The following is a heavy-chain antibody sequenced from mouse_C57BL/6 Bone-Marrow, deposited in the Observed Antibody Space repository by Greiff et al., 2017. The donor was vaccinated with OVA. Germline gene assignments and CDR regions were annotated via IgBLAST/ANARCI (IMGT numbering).Heavy chain of an antibody. CDR2: ISSGGSYT. CDR3: ARRWLPFYGYFDV. V-gene: IGHV5-6*01. D-gene: IGHD2-3*01. CDR1: GFTFSSYG. Sequence: EVHLVESGGDLVKPGGSLKLSCAASGFTFSSYGMSWVRQTPDKRLEWVATISSGGSYTYYPDSVKGRFTISRDNAKNTLYLQRSSLKSEDTAMYYCARRWLPFYGYFDVWGTGTTVTVSS. J-gene: IGHJ1*03.